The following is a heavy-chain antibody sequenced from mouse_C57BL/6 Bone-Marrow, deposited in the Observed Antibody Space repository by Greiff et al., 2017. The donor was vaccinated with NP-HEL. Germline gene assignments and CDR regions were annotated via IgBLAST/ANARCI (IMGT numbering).Heavy chain of an antibody. V-gene: IGHV1-72*01. D-gene: IGHD3-3*01. CDR2: IAPNSGGT. Sequence: VKLQQPGAELVKPGASVKLSCKASGYTFTSYWMHWVKQRPGRGLEWIGRIAPNSGGTKYNEKFKSKATLTVDKPSSTANMQLSSLTSEDTAVYYCARRGLSYWYFDVWSTGTTVTVSS. J-gene: IGHJ1*03. CDR1: GYTFTSYW. CDR3: ARRGLSYWYFDV.